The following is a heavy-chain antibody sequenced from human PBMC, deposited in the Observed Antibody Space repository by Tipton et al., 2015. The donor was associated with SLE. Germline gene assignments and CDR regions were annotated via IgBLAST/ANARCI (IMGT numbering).Heavy chain of an antibody. D-gene: IGHD1-26*01. J-gene: IGHJ4*02. Sequence: TLSRTCTVSGGSISSGGYYWSWIRQHPGKGLEWIGDIYYSGSTYYNPSLKSRVTISVDTSKNQFSLKLSSVTAADTAVYYCAKLAGVGTKRNYFDYWGQGTLVTVSS. V-gene: IGHV4-31*03. CDR3: AKLAGVGTKRNYFDY. CDR2: IYYSGST. CDR1: GGSISSGGYY.